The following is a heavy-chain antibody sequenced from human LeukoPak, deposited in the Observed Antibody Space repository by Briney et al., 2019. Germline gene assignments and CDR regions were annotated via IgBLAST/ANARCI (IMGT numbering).Heavy chain of an antibody. CDR1: GFTFSSYA. V-gene: IGHV3-23*01. D-gene: IGHD1-26*01. J-gene: IGHJ4*02. CDR3: AKDQGSAGREPGNFGY. CDR2: ISGSGGST. Sequence: GGSLRLSCAASGFTFSSYAMSWVRQAPGKGLEWVSAISGSGGSTYYADSVKGRFTISRDNSKNTLYLQMNGLRAEDTAVYYCAKDQGSAGREPGNFGYWGQGTLVTVSS.